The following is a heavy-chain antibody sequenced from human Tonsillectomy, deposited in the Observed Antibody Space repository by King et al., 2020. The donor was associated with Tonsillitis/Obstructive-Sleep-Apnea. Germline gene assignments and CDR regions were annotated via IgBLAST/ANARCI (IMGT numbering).Heavy chain of an antibody. D-gene: IGHD1-26*01. CDR1: GFTFSSYE. CDR3: ASIEWEPESDFDY. Sequence: VQLVESGGGLVQSGGSLRLSCAASGFTFSSYEMNWVRQAPGKGLEWVSYISSSGSTIYYADSVKGRFTISRDNAKNSLYLQMNSLRAEDTAVYYCASIEWEPESDFDYWGQGTLVTVSS. CDR2: ISSSGSTI. J-gene: IGHJ4*02. V-gene: IGHV3-48*03.